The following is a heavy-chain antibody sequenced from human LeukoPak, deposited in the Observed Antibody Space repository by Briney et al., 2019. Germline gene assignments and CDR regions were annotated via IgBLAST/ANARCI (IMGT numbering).Heavy chain of an antibody. J-gene: IGHJ4*02. D-gene: IGHD6-19*01. V-gene: IGHV3-23*01. CDR1: GFTFSSYA. Sequence: PGGSLRLSCAASGFTFSSYAMSWVRQAPGKGLEWVSAISGSGGSTYYADSVKGRFTISRDNAKNSLYLKMNSLRAEDTALYYCANGPYSSGWYGNYWGQGTLVTVSS. CDR3: ANGPYSSGWYGNY. CDR2: ISGSGGST.